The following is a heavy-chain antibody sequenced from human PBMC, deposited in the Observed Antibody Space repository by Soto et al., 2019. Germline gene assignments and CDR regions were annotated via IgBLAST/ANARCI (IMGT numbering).Heavy chain of an antibody. J-gene: IGHJ6*02. V-gene: IGHV5-10-1*01. CDR2: IDPSDSYT. CDR3: ARHYAILTGYYSSDYYGMDV. Sequence: PGESLKISCKGSGYSFTSYWISWVRQMPGKGLEWMGRIDPSDSYTNYSPSFQGHVTISADKSIGTAYLQWSSLKASDTAMYYCARHYAILTGYYSSDYYGMDVWGQGTTVTVS. CDR1: GYSFTSYW. D-gene: IGHD3-9*01.